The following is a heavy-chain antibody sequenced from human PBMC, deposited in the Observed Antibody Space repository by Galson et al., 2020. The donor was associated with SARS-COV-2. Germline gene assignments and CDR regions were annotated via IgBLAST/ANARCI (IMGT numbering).Heavy chain of an antibody. J-gene: IGHJ4*02. V-gene: IGHV4-30-4*01. Sequence: ETSETLSLTCTVSGGSISSGDYYWSWIRQPPGKGLEWIGYIHYSGSTYYNPSLKSRITISVDTSKNQFSLKLTSVTAADTAVYYCAIYYDFWSGYYGYYFDYWGQGTLVTVSS. CDR2: IHYSGST. D-gene: IGHD3-3*01. CDR3: AIYYDFWSGYYGYYFDY. CDR1: GGSISSGDYY.